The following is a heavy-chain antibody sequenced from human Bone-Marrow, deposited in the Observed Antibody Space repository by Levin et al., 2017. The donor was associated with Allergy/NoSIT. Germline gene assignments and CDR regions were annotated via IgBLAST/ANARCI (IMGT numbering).Heavy chain of an antibody. D-gene: IGHD4-17*01. CDR2: ISGSGGST. V-gene: IGHV3-23*01. J-gene: IGHJ4*02. Sequence: SCAASGFTFTSYAMSWVRQAPGKGLEWVSTISGSGGSTYYADSVKGRFTISRDNSKNTLYLQMNSLSAEDTAVYYCANKRVPGDSGIYFDYWGQGTLVTVSS. CDR3: ANKRVPGDSGIYFDY. CDR1: GFTFTSYA.